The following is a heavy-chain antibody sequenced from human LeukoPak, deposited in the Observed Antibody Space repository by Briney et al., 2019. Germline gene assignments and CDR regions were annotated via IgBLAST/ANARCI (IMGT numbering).Heavy chain of an antibody. CDR2: ISTYNGNT. CDR3: ARDTILDS. V-gene: IGHV1-18*01. CDR1: GYIFTNYG. Sequence: GASVKVSRKASGYIFTNYGISWVRQAPGQGLEWMGWISTYNGNTDYAQRFLGRMTMTTDTSTTTAYMELRSLRSDDTAIYYCARDTILDSWGQGTLVTVSS. D-gene: IGHD5-24*01. J-gene: IGHJ4*02.